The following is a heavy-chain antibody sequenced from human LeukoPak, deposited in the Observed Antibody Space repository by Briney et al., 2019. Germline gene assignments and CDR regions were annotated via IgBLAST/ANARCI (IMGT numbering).Heavy chain of an antibody. CDR3: ARGYGSSWSHYYYYGMDV. CDR2: IIPIFGTA. CDR1: GGTFSSYA. J-gene: IGHJ6*02. D-gene: IGHD6-13*01. Sequence: GASVKVSCKASGGTFSSYAISWVRQAPGQGLEWMGGIIPIFGTANYAQKLQGRVTMTTDTSTSTAYMELRSLRSDDTAVYYCARGYGSSWSHYYYYGMDVWGQGTTVTVSS. V-gene: IGHV1-69*05.